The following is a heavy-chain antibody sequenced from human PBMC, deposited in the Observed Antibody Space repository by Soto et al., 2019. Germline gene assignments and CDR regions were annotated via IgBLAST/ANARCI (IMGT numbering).Heavy chain of an antibody. J-gene: IGHJ4*02. CDR2: ISSSGSTI. CDR3: ARDQERGSFPFDY. V-gene: IGHV3-48*03. D-gene: IGHD1-26*01. CDR1: GFTFSSYE. Sequence: EVQLVESGGGLVQPGGSLRLSCAASGFTFSSYEMNWVRQAPGKGLEWVSYISSSGSTIYYADSVKGRFTISRDNAKNSLYLQMNSLRADDTAVYYCARDQERGSFPFDYWGQGTLVTVSS.